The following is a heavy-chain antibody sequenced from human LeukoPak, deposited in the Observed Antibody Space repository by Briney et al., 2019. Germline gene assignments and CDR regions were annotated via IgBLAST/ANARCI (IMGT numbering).Heavy chain of an antibody. J-gene: IGHJ4*02. CDR2: IIPIFGTT. Sequence: SVKVSCKASGGTFSSYAISWVRQAPGQGLEWMGGIIPIFGTTNYAQKFQGRVTITRNTSISTAYMELSSLRSEDTAVYYCARGTWYYYDSSGYYYDPFDYWGQGTLVTVSS. D-gene: IGHD3-22*01. V-gene: IGHV1-69*05. CDR3: ARGTWYYYDSSGYYYDPFDY. CDR1: GGTFSSYA.